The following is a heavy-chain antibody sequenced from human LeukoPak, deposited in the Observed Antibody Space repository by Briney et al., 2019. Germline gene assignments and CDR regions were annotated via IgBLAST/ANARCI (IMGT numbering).Heavy chain of an antibody. CDR2: ISYDGSNK. Sequence: GGSLRLSCAASGFTFSSYAMHWVRQAPGKGLEWVAVISYDGSNKYYADSVKGRFTISRDNSKNTLYLQMNSLRAEDTAVYYCARDLWGICYYWGQGTLVTVSS. V-gene: IGHV3-30*04. D-gene: IGHD2-21*01. CDR3: ARDLWGICYY. CDR1: GFTFSSYA. J-gene: IGHJ4*02.